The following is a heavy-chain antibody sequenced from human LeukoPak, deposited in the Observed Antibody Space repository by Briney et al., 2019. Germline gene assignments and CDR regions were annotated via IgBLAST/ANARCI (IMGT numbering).Heavy chain of an antibody. V-gene: IGHV4-59*08. J-gene: IGHJ3*02. CDR3: ARLELHAFDI. Sequence: PSETLSLTCTVSGGSISSYYWSWIRQPPGKGLEWIGYIYYSGSTNYNPSLKSRVTISVDTSKNQFSPKLSSVTAADTAVYYCARLELHAFDIWGQGTMVTVSS. D-gene: IGHD1-26*01. CDR1: GGSISSYY. CDR2: IYYSGST.